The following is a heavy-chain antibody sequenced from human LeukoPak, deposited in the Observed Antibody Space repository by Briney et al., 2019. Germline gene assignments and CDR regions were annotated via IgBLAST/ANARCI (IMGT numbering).Heavy chain of an antibody. V-gene: IGHV3-15*01. CDR3: TTHRGYSSSPTFDY. J-gene: IGHJ4*02. CDR1: GFTFSSSW. CDR2: IKTKTDGGTT. D-gene: IGHD6-13*01. Sequence: GGSLRLSCAASGFTFSSSWMSWVRQAPGKGLEWVGQIKTKTDGGTTDHAAPVKGRFTVSRDDSKNTLYLQMSSLKTEDTAVYYCTTHRGYSSSPTFDYWGQGTLVTVSS.